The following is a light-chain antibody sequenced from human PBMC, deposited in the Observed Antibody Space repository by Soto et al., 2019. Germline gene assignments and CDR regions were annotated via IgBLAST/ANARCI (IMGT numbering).Light chain of an antibody. Sequence: EIVMTQSPATLSVSPGERATLSCRASQSVSSNLAWYQQKPGQAPRLLIFGPSTRATGIPARFSGSGSGTEFTLTISRLQSEDFAVYYCQQYNNWPRTFGQGTKVEIK. J-gene: IGKJ1*01. CDR2: GPS. CDR3: QQYNNWPRT. V-gene: IGKV3-15*01. CDR1: QSVSSN.